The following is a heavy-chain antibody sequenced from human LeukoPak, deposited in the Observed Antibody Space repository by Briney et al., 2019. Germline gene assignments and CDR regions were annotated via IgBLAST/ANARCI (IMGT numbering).Heavy chain of an antibody. V-gene: IGHV6-1*01. Sequence: PSQTLSLTCAVSGDSFFWNSVAWQWIRQSPSRGLEWLGRTYYSSEWHHDYAVSVKSRINITADTFKSPFPLHLNTVTPEDTAVYFCARGRYCGGGTCYHFDSWGQGTLVTVSS. D-gene: IGHD2-15*01. CDR1: GDSFFWNSVA. J-gene: IGHJ4*02. CDR2: TYYSSEWHH. CDR3: ARGRYCGGGTCYHFDS.